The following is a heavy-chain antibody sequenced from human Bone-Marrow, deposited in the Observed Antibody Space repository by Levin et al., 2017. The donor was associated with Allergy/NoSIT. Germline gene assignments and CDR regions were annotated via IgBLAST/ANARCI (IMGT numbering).Heavy chain of an antibody. V-gene: IGHV5-51*01. CDR1: GYSFTSYW. CDR2: IYPGDSDT. D-gene: IGHD2-15*01. J-gene: IGHJ4*02. Sequence: GESLKISCKGSGYSFTSYWIGWVRQMPGKGLEWMGIIYPGDSDTRYSPSFQGQVTISADKSISTAYLQWSSLKASDTAMYYCARSRGLYCSGGSCYSDYWGQGTLVTVSS. CDR3: ARSRGLYCSGGSCYSDY.